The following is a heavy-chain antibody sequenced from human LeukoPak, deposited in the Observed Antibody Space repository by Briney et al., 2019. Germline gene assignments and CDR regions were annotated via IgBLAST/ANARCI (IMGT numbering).Heavy chain of an antibody. Sequence: PSETLSLTCTVSGGSISSSSYYWGWIRQPPGKGLEWIGSIYYSGSTYYNPSLKSRVTISVDTSKNQFSLKLSSVTAADTAVYYCARVGLGGSSGWAAVDYWGQGTLVTVSS. CDR2: IYYSGST. V-gene: IGHV4-39*07. J-gene: IGHJ4*02. CDR1: GGSISSSSYY. CDR3: ARVGLGGSSGWAAVDY. D-gene: IGHD6-19*01.